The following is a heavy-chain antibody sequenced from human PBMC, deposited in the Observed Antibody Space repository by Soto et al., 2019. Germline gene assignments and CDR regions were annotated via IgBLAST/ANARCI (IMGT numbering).Heavy chain of an antibody. V-gene: IGHV4-34*01. D-gene: IGHD3-16*02. J-gene: IGHJ4*02. CDR2: INHSGST. CDR3: ARYTRTDYDYIWWTYRSIETPYDY. Sequence: SETLSLTCAVYGGSFSGYYWSWIRQPPGKGLEWIGEINHSGSTNYNPSLKSRVTISVDTSKNQFSLKLSSVTAADTAVYYCARYTRTDYDYIWWTYRSIETPYDYWGQGTLVTVSS. CDR1: GGSFSGYY.